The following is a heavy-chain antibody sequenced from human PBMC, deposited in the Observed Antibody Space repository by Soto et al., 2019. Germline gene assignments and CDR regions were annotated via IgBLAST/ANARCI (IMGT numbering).Heavy chain of an antibody. J-gene: IGHJ4*02. D-gene: IGHD3-16*01. CDR3: AKDRRAGGNSAFYFDF. V-gene: IGHV3-23*01. CDR1: GFKFSNYA. Sequence: PGGSLRLCCAASGFKFSNYAMSWVRQAPGKGLEWVSLISATGGGTYYADSVKGRFTISRDNSHNTLYLQVHSLTAEDTAVYYCAKDRRAGGNSAFYFDFWGQGAQVTVS. CDR2: ISATGGGT.